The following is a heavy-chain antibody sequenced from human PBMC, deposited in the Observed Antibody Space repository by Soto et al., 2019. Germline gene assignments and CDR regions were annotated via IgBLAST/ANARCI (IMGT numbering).Heavy chain of an antibody. J-gene: IGHJ6*02. CDR2: INHSGST. V-gene: IGHV4-34*03. CDR3: HARGPLPTAGNGEYYYYGMDV. Sequence: SETQSLTSAFYGLSFSGYYWSWIRQPPGKGLEWIGEINHSGSTNYNPSLKSRVTISVDRSKNQFSLKLSSVTAADTAVYYCHARGPLPTAGNGEYYYYGMDVWGQGTTVTVSS. CDR1: GLSFSGYY. D-gene: IGHD1-26*01.